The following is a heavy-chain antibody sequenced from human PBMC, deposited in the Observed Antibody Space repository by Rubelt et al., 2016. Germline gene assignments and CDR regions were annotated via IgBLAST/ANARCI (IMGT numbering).Heavy chain of an antibody. CDR3: ARLERFFGPFDP. J-gene: IGHJ5*02. CDR1: GYSFTTYW. V-gene: IGHV5-51*01. Sequence: EVQLVQSGPEVKKPGESLKISCKGSGYSFTTYWIGWVRQMPGKGLEWMGIIYPGYSDTRYSPSFKCPVPISADKSISTAYLQWSSLKASDTAMYYCARLERFFGPFDPWGQGSLVTVSS. CDR2: IYPGYSDT. D-gene: IGHD1-1*01.